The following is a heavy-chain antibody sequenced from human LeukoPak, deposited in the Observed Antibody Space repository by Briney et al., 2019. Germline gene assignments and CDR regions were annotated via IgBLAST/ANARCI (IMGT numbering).Heavy chain of an antibody. CDR1: GFTFSRYG. CDR2: ISYDGGNK. CDR3: ARGPRGPSGYGMDV. D-gene: IGHD3-10*01. V-gene: IGHV3-30*03. Sequence: GGSLRLSCAASGFTFSRYGMHWVRQAPGKGLEWVALISYDGGNKYYVESVKGRFTISRHNSKNTLYLQMNSLRAEDTAVYYCARGPRGPSGYGMDVWGQGTTVTVSS. J-gene: IGHJ6*02.